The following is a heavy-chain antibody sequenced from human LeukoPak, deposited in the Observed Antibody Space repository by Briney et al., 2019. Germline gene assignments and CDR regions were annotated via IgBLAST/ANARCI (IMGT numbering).Heavy chain of an antibody. CDR1: GFTVSSNY. CDR2: IYSGGST. J-gene: IGHJ4*02. Sequence: GGSLRLSCAASGFTVSSNYMSWVRQAPGKGLEWVSVIYSGGSTYYADSVKGRFTISRDNSKNTLYLQMNSLRAEDTAVYYCASREGWDRPFDYWGQGTLVTVSS. CDR3: ASREGWDRPFDY. V-gene: IGHV3-53*05. D-gene: IGHD1-26*01.